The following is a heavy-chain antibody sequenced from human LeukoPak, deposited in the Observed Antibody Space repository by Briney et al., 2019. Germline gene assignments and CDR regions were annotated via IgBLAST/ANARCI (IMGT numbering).Heavy chain of an antibody. V-gene: IGHV1-69*13. D-gene: IGHD2-2*01. CDR2: IIPIFGTA. CDR3: ARDGGVVPAAMGVNWFDP. J-gene: IGHJ5*02. CDR1: GGTFSSYA. Sequence: GASVKVSCKASGGTFSSYAISWVRQAPGQGLEWMGGIIPIFGTANYAQKFQGRVTITADESTSTAYMELSSLRAEDTAVYYCARDGGVVPAAMGVNWFDPWGQGTLVTVSS.